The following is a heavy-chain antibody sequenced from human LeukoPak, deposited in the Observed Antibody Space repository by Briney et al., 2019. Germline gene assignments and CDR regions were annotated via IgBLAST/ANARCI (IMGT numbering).Heavy chain of an antibody. D-gene: IGHD5-12*01. J-gene: IGHJ4*02. CDR1: GFTFGDYA. Sequence: PGGSLRLSCTGSGFTFGDYAMNWVRQAPGKGLEWVGFIRSKAYGGTAEYAASVKGRFTISRDDSKSIAYLQMNSLKTEDTAVYYCTRDLGRGYSGYDTDRTLDYWGQGTLVTVSS. CDR2: IRSKAYGGTA. V-gene: IGHV3-49*04. CDR3: TRDLGRGYSGYDTDRTLDY.